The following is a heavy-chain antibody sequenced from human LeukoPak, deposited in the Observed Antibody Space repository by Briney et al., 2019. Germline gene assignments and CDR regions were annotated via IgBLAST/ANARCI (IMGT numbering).Heavy chain of an antibody. CDR1: GGSISSGDYY. CDR3: ARGTPEIWFGELSYSFDY. Sequence: SETLSLTCTVSGGSISSGDYYWSWIRQPPGKGLEWIGYIYYSGSTYYNPSLKSRVTISVDTSKNQFSLKLSSVTAADTAVYYCARGTPEIWFGELSYSFDYWGQGTLVTVSS. CDR2: IYYSGST. V-gene: IGHV4-30-4*01. D-gene: IGHD3-10*01. J-gene: IGHJ4*02.